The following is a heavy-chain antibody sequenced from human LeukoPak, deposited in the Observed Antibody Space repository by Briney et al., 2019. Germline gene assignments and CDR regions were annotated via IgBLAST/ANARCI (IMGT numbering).Heavy chain of an antibody. CDR3: ARGMRSSSWYEFDY. V-gene: IGHV3-7*03. Sequence: QTGGSLRLSCAASGFTFSSYWMSWVRQAPGKGLEWVANIKQDGSEKYYVDSVKGRFTISRDNAKNSLYLQMNSLRAEDTAVYYCARGMRSSSWYEFDYWGQGTLVTVSS. D-gene: IGHD6-13*01. CDR2: IKQDGSEK. J-gene: IGHJ4*02. CDR1: GFTFSSYW.